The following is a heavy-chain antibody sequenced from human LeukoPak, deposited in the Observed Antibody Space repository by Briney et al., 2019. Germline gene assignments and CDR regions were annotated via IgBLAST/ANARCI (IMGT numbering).Heavy chain of an antibody. CDR1: GFTFSSYA. D-gene: IGHD5-12*01. CDR3: ARDPDWLRFEGNYFDY. CDR2: ISYDGSNK. V-gene: IGHV3-30*04. J-gene: IGHJ4*02. Sequence: PGGSLRLSCAASGFTFSSYAMHWVRQAPGKGLEWVAVISYDGSNKYYADSVKGRFTISRDNAKNSLYLQMNSLRAEDTAVYYCARDPDWLRFEGNYFDYWGQGTLVTVSS.